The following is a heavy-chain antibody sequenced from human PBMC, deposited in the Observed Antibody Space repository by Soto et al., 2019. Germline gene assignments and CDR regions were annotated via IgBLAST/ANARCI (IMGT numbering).Heavy chain of an antibody. CDR3: AAVRSSTVTEAAFAFDI. Sequence: SVKVSCKASGFTFTSSAVQWVRQARGQRLEWIGWIVVGSGNTNYAQKFQERVTITRDMSTSTAYMELSSLRSEDTAVYYCAAVRSSTVTEAAFAFDIWGQGTMVTVSS. CDR2: IVVGSGNT. J-gene: IGHJ3*02. V-gene: IGHV1-58*01. CDR1: GFTFTSSA. D-gene: IGHD4-17*01.